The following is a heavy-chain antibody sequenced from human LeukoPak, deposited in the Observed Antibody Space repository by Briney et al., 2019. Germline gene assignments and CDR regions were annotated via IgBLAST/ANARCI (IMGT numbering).Heavy chain of an antibody. J-gene: IGHJ4*02. Sequence: PGGSLTLSCAGSVCTYSNAWMSWVGQAPAKGREWVGRIKSKTDGGTTDYAAPVKGRFTISRDDSINTLYLQMDSLKTEDRAVYYCTSRGSCSTSGYNWGQGTVVSVSS. CDR2: IKSKTDGGTT. D-gene: IGHD2-2*01. CDR3: TSRGSCSTSGYN. CDR1: VCTYSNAW. V-gene: IGHV3-15*01.